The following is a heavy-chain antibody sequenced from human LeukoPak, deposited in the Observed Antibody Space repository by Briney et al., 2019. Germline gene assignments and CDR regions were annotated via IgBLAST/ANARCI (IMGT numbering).Heavy chain of an antibody. CDR2: IYSGGST. J-gene: IGHJ4*02. D-gene: IGHD1-26*01. V-gene: IGHV3-53*01. Sequence: GGTLRLSCTASGFTVSTNYMSWVRQAPGKGLEWVSVIYSGGSTYYTDSVKGRFTISRDNSKNTLYLQMNSLRAEDTAVYYCARGRGSYYFDYWGQGTLVTVSS. CDR3: ARGRGSYYFDY. CDR1: GFTVSTNY.